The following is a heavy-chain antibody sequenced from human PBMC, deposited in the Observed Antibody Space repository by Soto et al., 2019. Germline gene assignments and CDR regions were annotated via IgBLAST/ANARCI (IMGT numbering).Heavy chain of an antibody. D-gene: IGHD1-26*01. CDR3: ARGSQWELLLF. CDR1: GFTFSSYA. CDR2: ISYDGSNK. J-gene: IGHJ4*02. Sequence: QVQLVESGGGVVQPGRSLRLSCAASGFTFSSYAMHWVRQAPGKGLEWVAVISYDGSNKYYADSVKGRFTISRDNSKNTLYLQMNSLRAEDTAVYYCARGSQWELLLFWGQGTLVTVSS. V-gene: IGHV3-30-3*01.